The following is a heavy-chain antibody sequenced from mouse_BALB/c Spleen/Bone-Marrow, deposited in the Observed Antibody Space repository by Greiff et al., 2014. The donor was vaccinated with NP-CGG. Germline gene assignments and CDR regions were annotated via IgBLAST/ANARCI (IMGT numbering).Heavy chain of an antibody. J-gene: IGHJ3*01. CDR2: IYPSDSYT. CDR3: TRDDGGFAY. Sequence: VQLQQSGTDLVRPGASVKLSCKASGYTFTSYWINWVKQRPGQGLEWIGNIYPSDSYTNYNQKFKDKATLTVDKSSSTAYMHLSSLTSEDSAVYYCTRDDGGFAYWGQGTLVTVSA. D-gene: IGHD1-1*02. V-gene: IGHV1-69*02. CDR1: GYTFTSYW.